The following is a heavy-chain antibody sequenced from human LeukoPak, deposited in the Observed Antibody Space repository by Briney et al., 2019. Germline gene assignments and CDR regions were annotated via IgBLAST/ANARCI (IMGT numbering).Heavy chain of an antibody. Sequence: SETLSLTCAVYGGYFSGYYWSWIRQPPGNALEWIGEINHSGSTNYNPSLKSRVTISVDTSKNQFSLKLSSVTAADTAVYYCARGGGYSGYDWGQGTLVTFSS. D-gene: IGHD5-12*01. CDR3: ARGGGYSGYD. CDR2: INHSGST. V-gene: IGHV4-34*01. J-gene: IGHJ4*02. CDR1: GGYFSGYY.